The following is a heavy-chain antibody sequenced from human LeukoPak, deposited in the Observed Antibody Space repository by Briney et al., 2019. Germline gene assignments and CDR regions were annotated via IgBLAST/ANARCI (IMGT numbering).Heavy chain of an antibody. CDR2: IIPIFGTA. D-gene: IGHD6-19*01. CDR3: ARGSYSSGWYVGWYFDL. J-gene: IGHJ2*01. V-gene: IGHV1-69*05. CDR1: GGTFSSYA. Sequence: SVKVSCKASGGTFSSYAISWVRQAPGQGLEWMGGIIPIFGTANYAQKFQGRVTITTDESTSTAYMELSSLKSEDTAVYYCARGSYSSGWYVGWYFDLWGRGTLVTVSS.